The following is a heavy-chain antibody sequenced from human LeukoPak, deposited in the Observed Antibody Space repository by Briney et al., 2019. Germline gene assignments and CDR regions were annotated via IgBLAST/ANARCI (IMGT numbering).Heavy chain of an antibody. D-gene: IGHD4-23*01. Sequence: SETLSLTCTVSGGSISSYYWSWIRQPPGKGLEWIGYIYYSGSTNYNPSLKSRVTISVDTSKNQFSLKLSSVTAADTAVYYCAKDLGNLQNYWGQGTLVTVSS. CDR3: AKDLGNLQNY. CDR1: GGSISSYY. CDR2: IYYSGST. V-gene: IGHV4-59*01. J-gene: IGHJ4*02.